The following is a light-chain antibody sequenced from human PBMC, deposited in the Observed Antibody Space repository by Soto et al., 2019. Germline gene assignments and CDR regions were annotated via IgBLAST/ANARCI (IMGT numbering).Light chain of an antibody. CDR2: DVS. Sequence: HSVLTQPRSVSGSPGQSVTISCTGTSNYVSWYQQRPGKAPKLVIYDVSFRPSGVPDRFSGSKSGNTASLTISGLQAEDEADYYCCSYLGTYTWVFGGGTKLTVL. J-gene: IGLJ3*02. CDR3: CSYLGTYTWV. V-gene: IGLV2-11*01. CDR1: SNY.